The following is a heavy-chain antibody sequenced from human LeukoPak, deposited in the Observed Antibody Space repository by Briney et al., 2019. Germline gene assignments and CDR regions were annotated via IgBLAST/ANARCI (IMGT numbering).Heavy chain of an antibody. CDR3: AKISSGSYPTGAFDI. CDR1: GFTVSSNY. D-gene: IGHD1-26*01. CDR2: ISGSGGST. V-gene: IGHV3-23*01. Sequence: GGSLRLSCAASGFTVSSNYMSWVRQAPGKGLEWVSAISGSGGSTYYADSVKGRFTISRDNSKNTLYLQMNSLRAEDTAVYYCAKISSGSYPTGAFDIWGQGTMVTVSS. J-gene: IGHJ3*02.